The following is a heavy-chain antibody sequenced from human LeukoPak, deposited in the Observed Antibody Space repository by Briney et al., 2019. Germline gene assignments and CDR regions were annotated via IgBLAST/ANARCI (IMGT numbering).Heavy chain of an antibody. Sequence: GGSLRLSCAASGFTFSSYSMHWVRQAPGKGLEWVAVISKDGSDKYYPGSVRGRFTISRDNSKNTIYLQMDSLRAEDTAIYYCARDYWWNYDYWGQGTLVTVSS. D-gene: IGHD1-7*01. CDR2: ISKDGSDK. V-gene: IGHV3-30*03. CDR3: ARDYWWNYDY. J-gene: IGHJ4*02. CDR1: GFTFSSYS.